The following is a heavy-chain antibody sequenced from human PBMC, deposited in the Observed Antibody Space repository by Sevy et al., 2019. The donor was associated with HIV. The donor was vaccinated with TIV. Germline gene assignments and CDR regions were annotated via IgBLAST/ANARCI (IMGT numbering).Heavy chain of an antibody. D-gene: IGHD3-9*01. CDR2: IKSKIDCETT. J-gene: IGHJ4*02. CDR1: GLTFNNAW. V-gene: IGHV3-15*01. CDR3: ATAPGYYDSAPFDY. Sequence: GGSLRLSCAVSGLTFNNAWVNWVRQAPGTGLQWVGLIKSKIDCETTDHAAPVKGRFTISRDDSKNTLFLQMNSLKIEDTAVYYCATAPGYYDSAPFDYWGPGTLVTVSS.